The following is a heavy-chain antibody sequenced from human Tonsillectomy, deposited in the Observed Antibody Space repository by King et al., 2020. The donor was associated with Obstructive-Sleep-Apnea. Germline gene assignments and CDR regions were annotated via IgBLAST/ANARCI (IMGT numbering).Heavy chain of an antibody. Sequence: QLQESGPGLVKPSETLSLTCTVSGGSISSYDWSWIRQPPGKGLEWIGYIYYSGGTNYNPSLKSRVTISVDTSKNQFSLKLSPVTAADTAVYYCAGDQGRRGFGELLAHWGQGTLVTVSS. CDR3: AGDQGRRGFGELLAH. V-gene: IGHV4-59*01. CDR1: GGSISSYD. D-gene: IGHD3-10*01. CDR2: IYYSGGT. J-gene: IGHJ4*02.